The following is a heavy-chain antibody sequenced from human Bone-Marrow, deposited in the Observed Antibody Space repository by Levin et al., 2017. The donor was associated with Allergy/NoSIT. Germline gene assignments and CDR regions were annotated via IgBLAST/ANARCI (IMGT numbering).Heavy chain of an antibody. CDR3: ASEGYDSSGYYYVGYYYYGMDG. V-gene: IGHV3-30*03. D-gene: IGHD3-22*01. CDR1: GFTFSSYG. CDR2: ISYDGSNK. J-gene: IGHJ6*02. Sequence: PGGSLRLSCAASGFTFSSYGMHWVRQAPGKGLEWVAVISYDGSNKYYADSVKGRFTISRDNSKNTLYLQMNSLRAEDTAVYYCASEGYDSSGYYYVGYYYYGMDGWGQGTTVTVSS.